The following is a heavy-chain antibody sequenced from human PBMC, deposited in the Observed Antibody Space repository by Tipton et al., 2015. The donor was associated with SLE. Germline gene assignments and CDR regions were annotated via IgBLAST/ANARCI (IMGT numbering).Heavy chain of an antibody. V-gene: IGHV4-4*08. CDR3: ARDDGVYGSDV. D-gene: IGHD3-10*01. J-gene: IGHJ6*04. CDR1: GGSISSYY. Sequence: GLVKPSETLSLTCTVSGGSISSYYWSWIRQPPGKGLEWIGYIYTSGSTNYNPSLKSRVTISVDTSKNQFSLKLSSVTAADTAVYYCARDDGVYGSDVWGKGTTVTVSS. CDR2: IYTSGST.